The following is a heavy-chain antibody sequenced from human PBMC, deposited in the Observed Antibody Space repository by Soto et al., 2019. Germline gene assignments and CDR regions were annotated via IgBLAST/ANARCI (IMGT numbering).Heavy chain of an antibody. Sequence: QVQLQESGPGLVKPSETLSLTCTVSGGSISSYYWSWIRQPPGKGLEWIGYIYYSGSTNYNPSLMSRVTISVDPSKNQFSLLLSSVTAADTAVYYCARVSTYLAGMDVWGQGTTVTVSS. V-gene: IGHV4-59*01. J-gene: IGHJ6*02. CDR1: GGSISSYY. CDR3: ARVSTYLAGMDV. D-gene: IGHD4-4*01. CDR2: IYYSGST.